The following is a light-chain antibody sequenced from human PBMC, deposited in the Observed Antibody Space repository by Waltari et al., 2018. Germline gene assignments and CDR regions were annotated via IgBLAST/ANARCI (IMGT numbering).Light chain of an antibody. CDR1: SSVVGTQHL. V-gene: IGLV2-23*02. Sequence: QPALTQPASVSGSPGQSITIPCPGTSSVVGTQHLVSWYHQQPGKDPNLMIYEVTKRPSRVSHRFSGSKSGNTASMTISGLQTEDEADYYCCSYAGSSSWVFGGGTKLTVL. J-gene: IGLJ3*02. CDR3: CSYAGSSSWV. CDR2: EVT.